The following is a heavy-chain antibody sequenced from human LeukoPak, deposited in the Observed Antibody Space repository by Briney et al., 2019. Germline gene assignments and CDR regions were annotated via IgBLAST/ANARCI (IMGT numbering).Heavy chain of an antibody. J-gene: IGHJ6*02. CDR3: ARPYGSGSYSYYYGMDV. CDR1: GGTFSSYA. D-gene: IGHD3-10*01. CDR2: IIPIFGTA. Sequence: ASVKVSCKASGGTFSSYAISWVRQAPGQGLEWMGGIIPIFGTANYAQKFQGRVTITADESTSTAYMELSSLRSEDTAVYYCARPYGSGSYSYYYGMDVWGQGTTVTVSS. V-gene: IGHV1-69*01.